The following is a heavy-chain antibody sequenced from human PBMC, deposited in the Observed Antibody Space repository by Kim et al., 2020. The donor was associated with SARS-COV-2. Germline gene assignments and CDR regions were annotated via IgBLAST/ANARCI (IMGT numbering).Heavy chain of an antibody. D-gene: IGHD3-22*01. CDR3: VTTSGYRISDAFDI. CDR1: GFTFKTFE. V-gene: IGHV3-48*03. J-gene: IGHJ3*02. Sequence: GGSLRLSCASSGFTFKTFEMNWVRQAPGKGLEWVSYISSGGSTKHDAESVKGRLTISRDDAKNSLFLQMNSLRAEDTAIYYCVTTSGYRISDAFDIWGQGTMVTVSS. CDR2: ISSGGSTK.